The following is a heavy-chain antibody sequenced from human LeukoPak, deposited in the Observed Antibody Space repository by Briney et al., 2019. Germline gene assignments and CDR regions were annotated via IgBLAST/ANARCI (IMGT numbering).Heavy chain of an antibody. CDR1: GFSFSSYR. J-gene: IGHJ4*02. D-gene: IGHD3-3*01. CDR2: IKQDESET. Sequence: GGSLRLSCEASGFSFSSYRMSWVRQSPGKGLEWVATIKQDESETYYVDSVKGRFTISRDNAKNSLFLQMNSVRAEDTAAYYCARVFAYDFWSGYYIDYWGRGTLVSVSS. V-gene: IGHV3-7*01. CDR3: ARVFAYDFWSGYYIDY.